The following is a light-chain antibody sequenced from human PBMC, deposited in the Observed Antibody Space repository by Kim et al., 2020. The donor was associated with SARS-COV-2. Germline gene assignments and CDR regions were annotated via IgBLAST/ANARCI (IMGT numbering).Light chain of an antibody. CDR1: QGFSSW. Sequence: DIQMTQSPSSVSASVGDRVTITCRAGQGFSSWLAWYQQKPGKAPKLLIYAASSLHSGVPSRFSGSGSGTDFTLTISSLQPEDVATYDWQEANSVHFAFGGGTKVDIK. CDR2: AAS. V-gene: IGKV1-12*02. CDR3: QEANSVHFA. J-gene: IGKJ4*01.